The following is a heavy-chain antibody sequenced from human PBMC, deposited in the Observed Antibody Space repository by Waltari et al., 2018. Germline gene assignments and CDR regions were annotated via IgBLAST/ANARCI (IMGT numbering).Heavy chain of an antibody. Sequence: EVELVESGGGLVQPGGSLSLSCAAYGFTFTTYWMHWFRQAPGKGLVWVSRINSDGSGTSYADSVQGRYTISRDNAKNTVFLQMNSLRVEDTAVYYCVRRLDKRRGFDYWGQGTLVTVSS. D-gene: IGHD3-16*01. J-gene: IGHJ4*02. CDR3: VRRLDKRRGFDY. CDR1: GFTFTTYW. CDR2: INSDGSGT. V-gene: IGHV3-74*01.